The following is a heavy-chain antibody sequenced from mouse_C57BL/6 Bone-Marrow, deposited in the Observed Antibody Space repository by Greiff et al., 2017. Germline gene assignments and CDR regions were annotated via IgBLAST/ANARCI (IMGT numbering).Heavy chain of an antibody. V-gene: IGHV5-6*01. CDR1: GFTFSSYG. J-gene: IGHJ3*01. Sequence: EVKLVESGGDLVKPGGSLKLSCAASGFTFSSYGMSWVRQTPDKRLEWVATISSGGSYTYYPDSVKGRFTISRDNAKNTLYLQMSSLKSEDTAMYYVARPVLGFAYWGQGTLVTVSA. CDR2: ISSGGSYT. CDR3: ARPVLGFAY.